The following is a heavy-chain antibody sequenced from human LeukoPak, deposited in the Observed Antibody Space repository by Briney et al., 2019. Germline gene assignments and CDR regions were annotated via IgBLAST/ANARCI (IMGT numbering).Heavy chain of an antibody. CDR3: ARRDCSGGSCYGIDY. Sequence: GGSLRLSCAASGFTFTTYWMHWLRQAPGKGLMWVSRISPDGTRADYADSVKGRFTISRDNAKNSLYLQMNSLRAEDTAVYYCARRDCSGGSCYGIDYWGQGTLVTVSS. V-gene: IGHV3-74*01. J-gene: IGHJ4*02. CDR1: GFTFTTYW. CDR2: ISPDGTRA. D-gene: IGHD2-15*01.